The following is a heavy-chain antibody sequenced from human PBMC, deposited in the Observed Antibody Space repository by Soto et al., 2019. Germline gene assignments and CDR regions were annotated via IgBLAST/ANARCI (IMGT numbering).Heavy chain of an antibody. D-gene: IGHD3-9*01. CDR2: IIPIFGTA. CDR1: GGTFSRYA. J-gene: IGHJ4*02. Sequence: SVKVSCKASGGTFSRYAISWVRQAPGQGLEWMGGIIPIFGTANYAQKFQGRVTITADESTSTAYMELSSLRSEDTAVYYCAREDNFYDILTGYYPYWGQGTLVTVSS. V-gene: IGHV1-69*13. CDR3: AREDNFYDILTGYYPY.